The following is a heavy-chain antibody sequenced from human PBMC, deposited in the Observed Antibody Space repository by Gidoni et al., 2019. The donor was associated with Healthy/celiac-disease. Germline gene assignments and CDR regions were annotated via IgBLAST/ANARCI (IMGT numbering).Heavy chain of an antibody. CDR3: ARHGNSGVVPAGLGTNWFDP. V-gene: IGHV4-59*08. Sequence: QVQLQESGPGLVKPSETLSLTCTVSGGSISSYYWSWIRQPPGKGLEWIGYIYYSGSTNYNPSLKSRVTISVDTSKNQFSLKLSSVTAADTAVYYCARHGNSGVVPAGLGTNWFDPWGQGTLVTVSS. CDR2: IYYSGST. J-gene: IGHJ5*02. CDR1: GGSISSYY. D-gene: IGHD2-2*01.